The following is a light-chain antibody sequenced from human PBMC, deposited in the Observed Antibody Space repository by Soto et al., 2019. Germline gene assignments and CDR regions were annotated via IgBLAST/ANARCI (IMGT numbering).Light chain of an antibody. CDR2: DAS. J-gene: IGKJ4*01. CDR3: QQLNSYPLT. Sequence: DIQMPQSPSSLSASVGDRVTITCQASQDISNSLNWYQQKPGKAPKLLIYDASNLETGVPSRFSGSGSGTEFTLTISSLQPEDFATYYCQQLNSYPLTFGGGTKVDIK. V-gene: IGKV1-33*01. CDR1: QDISNS.